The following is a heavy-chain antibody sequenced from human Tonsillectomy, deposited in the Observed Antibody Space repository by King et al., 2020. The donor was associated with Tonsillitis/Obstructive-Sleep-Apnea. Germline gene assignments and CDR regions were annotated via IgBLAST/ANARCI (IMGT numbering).Heavy chain of an antibody. D-gene: IGHD2-15*01. CDR2: ISFDGSNK. CDR3: ARDKCGGSCSDY. CDR1: GFTFSSYS. V-gene: IGHV3-30*04. J-gene: IGHJ4*02. Sequence: VQLVESGGGVVQPGRSLRLSCAASGFTFSSYSMHWVRQAPGKGLEWVALISFDGSNKYYADSVKGRFTISRDNSKNRLYLQMNSLRAEDTAVYYCARDKCGGSCSDYWGQGPLVTVSS.